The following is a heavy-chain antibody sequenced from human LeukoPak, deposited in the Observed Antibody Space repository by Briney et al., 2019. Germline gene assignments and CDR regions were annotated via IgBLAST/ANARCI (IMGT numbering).Heavy chain of an antibody. J-gene: IGHJ4*02. CDR3: AKRWELPSTLFDY. Sequence: GGSLRLSWAASGFTFSSYAMSWVRQAPGKGLEWVSAISGSGGSTYYADSVKGRFTISRDNSKNTLYLQMNSLRAEDTAVYYCAKRWELPSTLFDYWGQGTLVTVSS. V-gene: IGHV3-23*01. CDR1: GFTFSSYA. D-gene: IGHD1-26*01. CDR2: ISGSGGST.